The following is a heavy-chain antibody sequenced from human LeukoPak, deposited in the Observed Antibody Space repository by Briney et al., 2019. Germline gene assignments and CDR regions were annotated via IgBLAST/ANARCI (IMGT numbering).Heavy chain of an antibody. V-gene: IGHV4-4*02. Sequence: PSGTLSLTCAVSGGSISSSNWWSWVRQPPGKGLEWIGEIYHSGSTNYNPSLKSRVTISVDTSKNQFSLKLSSVTAADTAVYYCARSPSGDSSGWDWGQGTLVTVSS. J-gene: IGHJ4*02. CDR2: IYHSGST. CDR3: ARSPSGDSSGWD. CDR1: GGSISSSNW. D-gene: IGHD3-22*01.